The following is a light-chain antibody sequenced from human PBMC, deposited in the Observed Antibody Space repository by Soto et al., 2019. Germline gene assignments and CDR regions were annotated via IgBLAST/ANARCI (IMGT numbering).Light chain of an antibody. J-gene: IGLJ1*01. CDR1: SSDVGSYNY. CDR3: ISYTTISTYV. CDR2: DVS. V-gene: IGLV2-14*03. Sequence: QSALTQPASVSGPPGQSIAISCTGTSSDVGSYNYVSWYQHHPGKAPKVMIYDVSSRPSGVSNRFSGSKSGNTASLTISGLQAEDEADYYCISYTTISTYVFGTGTKVTVL.